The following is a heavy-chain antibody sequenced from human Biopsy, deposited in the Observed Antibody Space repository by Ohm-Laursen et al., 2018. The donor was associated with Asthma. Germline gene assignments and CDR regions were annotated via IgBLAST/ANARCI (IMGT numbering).Heavy chain of an antibody. CDR3: ARASVAASSNWFDP. J-gene: IGHJ5*02. D-gene: IGHD6-19*01. CDR2: IYYSGST. CDR1: GFSLSSGGYY. V-gene: IGHV4-30-4*08. Sequence: TLSLTCRVSGFSLSSGGYYWSWIRHHPGKGLEWIGNIYYSGSTSYNPSLKGGVTISVDTSKNQFSLKLSSVTAADTAVYYCARASVAASSNWFDPWGQGTLVTVSS.